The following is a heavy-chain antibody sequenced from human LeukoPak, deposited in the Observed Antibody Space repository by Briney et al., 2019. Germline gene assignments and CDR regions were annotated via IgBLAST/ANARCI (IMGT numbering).Heavy chain of an antibody. CDR3: AKDKGATTITTPYFDF. V-gene: IGHV3-23*01. J-gene: IGHJ4*02. CDR2: ISGSARNT. D-gene: IGHD4-11*01. CDR1: GFTFTSFA. Sequence: GGSLRLSCAASGFTFTSFAMSWVRQAPGKGLEWVSTISGSARNTFYADSVKGRFTISRDNSKNTLYLQMNSLTAEDKAVYYCAKDKGATTITTPYFDFWGQGALVTVSS.